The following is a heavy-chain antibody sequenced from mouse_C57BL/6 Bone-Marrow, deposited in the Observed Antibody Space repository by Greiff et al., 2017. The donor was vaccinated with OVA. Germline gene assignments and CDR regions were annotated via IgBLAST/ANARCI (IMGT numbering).Heavy chain of an antibody. CDR3: AREEGYGTSFAY. D-gene: IGHD2-1*01. CDR2: IYPRSGNT. CDR1: GYTFTSYG. V-gene: IGHV1-81*01. J-gene: IGHJ3*01. Sequence: VKLMESGAELARPGASVKLSCKASGYTFTSYGISWVKQRTGQGLEWIGEIYPRSGNTYYNEKFNGKATLTVDKSSSTAYMELRSLTSEDSAVYFCAREEGYGTSFAYWGQGTLVTVSA.